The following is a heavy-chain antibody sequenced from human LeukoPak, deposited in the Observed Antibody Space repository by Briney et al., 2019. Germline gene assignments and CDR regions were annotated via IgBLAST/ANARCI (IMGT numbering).Heavy chain of an antibody. CDR3: ARPSPGGCSYGSFDY. D-gene: IGHD5-18*01. Sequence: SETLSLTCTVSGGSISSSSYYWGWIRQPPGKGLEWIGSIYYSGSTYYNPSLKSRVTISVHTSKNQFSLKLSSVTAADTAVYYCARPSPGGCSYGSFDYWGQGTLVTVSS. J-gene: IGHJ4*02. CDR1: GGSISSSSYY. V-gene: IGHV4-39*01. CDR2: IYYSGST.